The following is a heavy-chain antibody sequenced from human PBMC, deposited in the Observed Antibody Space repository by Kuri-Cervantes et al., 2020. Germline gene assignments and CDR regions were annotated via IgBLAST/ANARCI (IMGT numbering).Heavy chain of an antibody. D-gene: IGHD3-22*01. Sequence: GESLKISCAASGFTFSSYAMHWVRQAPGKGLEWVAVISYDGSNKYYADSVKGRFTISRDNSKNTLYLQMNSLRAEDTAVYYCAKEGDVTMIVAMDVWGQGTTVTVSS. CDR1: GFTFSSYA. CDR3: AKEGDVTMIVAMDV. CDR2: ISYDGSNK. J-gene: IGHJ6*02. V-gene: IGHV3-30*01.